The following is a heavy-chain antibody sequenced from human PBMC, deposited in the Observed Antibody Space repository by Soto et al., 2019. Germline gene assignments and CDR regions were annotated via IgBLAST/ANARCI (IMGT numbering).Heavy chain of an antibody. Sequence: QVQLVESGGGVVQPGRSLRLSCAASGFTFSSYGMHWVRQAPGKGLEWVAVISYDGSNKYYADSVKGRFTISRDNSKTTLYLQMNSLRAEDTAVYYCAKDHFDWLFGYWGQGTLVTVSS. V-gene: IGHV3-30*18. D-gene: IGHD3-9*01. J-gene: IGHJ4*02. CDR2: ISYDGSNK. CDR3: AKDHFDWLFGY. CDR1: GFTFSSYG.